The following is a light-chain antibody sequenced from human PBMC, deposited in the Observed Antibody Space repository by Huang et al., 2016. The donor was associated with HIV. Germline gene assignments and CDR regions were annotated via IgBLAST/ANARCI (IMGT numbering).Light chain of an antibody. J-gene: IGKJ2*01. V-gene: IGKV1-5*03. CDR3: QQYDSYSPYT. CDR1: QSISSW. Sequence: DIQMTQSPSTLSASVGDRVTITCRASQSISSWLAWYQQKPGKAPKLLIDMASSLESWVPSRFSGSGSGTEFTLTITSLQPDDFATYYCQQYDSYSPYTFGQGTNLEIK. CDR2: MAS.